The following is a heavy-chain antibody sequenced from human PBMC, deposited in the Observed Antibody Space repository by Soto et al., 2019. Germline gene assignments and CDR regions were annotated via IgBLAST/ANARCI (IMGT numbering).Heavy chain of an antibody. D-gene: IGHD3-22*01. CDR1: GGSFSGYY. V-gene: IGHV4-34*01. Sequence: SETLSLTCAVYGGSFSGYYWTWIRQPPGTGLEWIGEINHSGSTNYNPSLKSRVTISVDTSKNQFSLKLSSVTAADTAVYYCARQTDSYYTFDAFDIWGQGTMVTVSS. CDR2: INHSGST. J-gene: IGHJ3*02. CDR3: ARQTDSYYTFDAFDI.